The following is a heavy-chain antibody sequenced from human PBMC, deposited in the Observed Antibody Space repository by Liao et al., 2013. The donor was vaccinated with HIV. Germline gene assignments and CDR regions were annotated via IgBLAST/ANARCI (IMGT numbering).Heavy chain of an antibody. J-gene: IGHJ6*03. D-gene: IGHD2-15*01. CDR3: ARGYCSGGGRPKCYFMDV. CDR1: GESFSDHT. Sequence: QVHTQQWGARLLQPSETLSLTCDVHGESFSDHTWSWIRQTPGKGMEWIGEISHSGSTNYNPSLKSRITISGDISLRLRSVTAADTAVYYCARGYCSGGGRPKCYFMDVWGKGTSVTVSS. V-gene: IGHV4-34*01. CDR2: ISHSGST.